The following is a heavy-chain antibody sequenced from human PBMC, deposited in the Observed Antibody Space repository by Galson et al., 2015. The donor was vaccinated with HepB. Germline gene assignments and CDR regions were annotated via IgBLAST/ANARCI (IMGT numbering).Heavy chain of an antibody. CDR3: ARGALVVAVGATQNNWFDP. J-gene: IGHJ5*02. V-gene: IGHV1-18*01. CDR2: TSPHNRYA. CDR1: GYTFSSYS. D-gene: IGHD2-15*01. Sequence: SVKVSCKASGYTFSSYSITCVRQAPGQGLEWVGWTSPHNRYANYAQNFQGRVTMTTDTSTTTAYMELRSLRSDDTAVYYCARGALVVAVGATQNNWFDPWGRGTLVTVSS.